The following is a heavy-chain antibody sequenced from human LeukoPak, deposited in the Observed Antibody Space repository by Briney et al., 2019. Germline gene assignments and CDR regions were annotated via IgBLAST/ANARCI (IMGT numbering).Heavy chain of an antibody. CDR1: GFTFSSYG. D-gene: IGHD4-17*01. V-gene: IGHV3-30*03. J-gene: IGHJ2*01. CDR2: ISYDGSNK. Sequence: GGSLRLSCAASGFTFSSYGMHWVRQAPGKGLEWVAVISYDGSNKYYADSVKGRFTISRDNSKNTLSLQMNSLRAEDTAVYFCATTTVTTSRWYFDLWGRGTLVTVSS. CDR3: ATTTVTTSRWYFDL.